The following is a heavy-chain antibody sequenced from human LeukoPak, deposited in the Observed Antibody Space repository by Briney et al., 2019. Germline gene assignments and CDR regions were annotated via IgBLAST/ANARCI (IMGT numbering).Heavy chain of an antibody. CDR2: LIPIYGSP. J-gene: IGHJ3*02. D-gene: IGHD3-22*01. CDR1: GGGFTFTSHA. V-gene: IGHV1-69*13. Sequence: ASVRVSCKASGGGFTFTSHAISWVRQAPGQGLEWMGGLIPIYGSPNYAQKFQGRVTITSDESARTVYMELSSLRPEDSAVHYCAGFFYDNSGDAFDIWGQGTVVTVSS. CDR3: AGFFYDNSGDAFDI.